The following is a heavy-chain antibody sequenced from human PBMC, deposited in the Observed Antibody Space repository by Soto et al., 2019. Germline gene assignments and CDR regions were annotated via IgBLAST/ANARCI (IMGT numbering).Heavy chain of an antibody. J-gene: IGHJ4*02. Sequence: PGGSLRLSCAASGFTFSSYSMNWVRQAPGKGLEWVSYISSSSSTIYYADSVKGRFTISRDNAKNSLYLQMNSLRAEYTAVYYCARGGSGWTYYFDYWGQGTLVTVSS. D-gene: IGHD6-19*01. CDR1: GFTFSSYS. V-gene: IGHV3-48*01. CDR2: ISSSSSTI. CDR3: ARGGSGWTYYFDY.